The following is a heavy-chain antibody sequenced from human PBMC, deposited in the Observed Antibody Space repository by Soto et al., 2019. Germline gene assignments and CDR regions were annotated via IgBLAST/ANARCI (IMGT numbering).Heavy chain of an antibody. CDR2: IYPGDSDT. D-gene: IGHD2-15*01. J-gene: IGHJ6*02. CDR3: ARSVVAATFHYYGMDV. Sequence: XESLKISCKGSGYSFTSYWIGWVRQMPGKGLEWMGIIYPGDSDTRYSPSFQGQVTISADKSISTAYLQWSSLKASDTAMYYCARSVVAATFHYYGMDVWGQGSTVTVSS. CDR1: GYSFTSYW. V-gene: IGHV5-51*01.